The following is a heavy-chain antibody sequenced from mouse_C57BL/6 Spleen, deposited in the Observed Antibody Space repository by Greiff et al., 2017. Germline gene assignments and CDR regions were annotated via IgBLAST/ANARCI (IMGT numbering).Heavy chain of an antibody. J-gene: IGHJ2*01. D-gene: IGHD4-1*01. CDR1: GFTFTDYY. CDR3: ARYPQTGFDY. CDR2: IRNKANGYTT. Sequence: EVQRVESGGGLVQPGGSLSLSCAASGFTFTDYYMSWVRQPPGKALEWLGFIRNKANGYTTEYSASVKGRFTISRDNSQSILYLQMNALRAEDSATYYCARYPQTGFDYWGQGTTLTVSS. V-gene: IGHV7-3*01.